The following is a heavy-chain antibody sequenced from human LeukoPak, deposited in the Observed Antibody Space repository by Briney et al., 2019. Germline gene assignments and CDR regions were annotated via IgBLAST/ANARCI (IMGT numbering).Heavy chain of an antibody. CDR1: GGSISSSSYY. CDR3: ASSSGSYADAFDI. CDR2: IYYSGST. Sequence: SSETLSLTCTVSGGSISSSSYYWGWIRQPPGKGLEWIGSIYYSGSTYYNPSLKSRVTISVDTSKNQFSLKLSSVTAADTAVYYCASSSGSYADAFDIWGQGTMVTVSS. D-gene: IGHD1-26*01. V-gene: IGHV4-39*07. J-gene: IGHJ3*02.